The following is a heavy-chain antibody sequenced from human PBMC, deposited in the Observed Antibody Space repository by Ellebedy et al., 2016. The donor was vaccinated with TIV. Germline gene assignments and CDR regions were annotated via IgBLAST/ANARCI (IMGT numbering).Heavy chain of an antibody. CDR2: SGAAGAT. CDR3: ARGGPGGDNWFFGL. D-gene: IGHD3-10*01. V-gene: IGHV3-13*01. CDR1: GFSLTGSD. J-gene: IGHJ2*01. Sequence: GESLKISCAASGFSLTGSDLRWVRRPAGKGLEWVSASGAAGATYYPDSVRGRFTISRESAKNSFYLQMNSLTAGDTAVYYCARGGPGGDNWFFGLWGRGTRVTVSS.